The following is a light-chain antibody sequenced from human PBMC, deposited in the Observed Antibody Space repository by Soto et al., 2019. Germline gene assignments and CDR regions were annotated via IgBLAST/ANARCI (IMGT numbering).Light chain of an antibody. CDR2: ATS. Sequence: DIQLTQSPSFLSASVGDTVTITCRASQAISTSLAWYRQKPGKVPKLLIYATSTLQSGVPSRFSGRVSGTDFTLTISSLQPEDAATYYCQKYNTVPYTFGQGTKVDIK. V-gene: IGKV1-27*01. J-gene: IGKJ2*01. CDR1: QAISTS. CDR3: QKYNTVPYT.